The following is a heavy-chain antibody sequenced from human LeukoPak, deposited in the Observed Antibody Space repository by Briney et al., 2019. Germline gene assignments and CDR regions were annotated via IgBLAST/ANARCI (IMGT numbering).Heavy chain of an antibody. CDR3: ARDSRGIYDSSGYYDA. Sequence: GASVKVPCKASGYTFTSYYMHWVRQAPGQGLEWMGIINPSGGSTSYAQKFQGRVTMTRDTSTSTVYMELSSLRSEDTAVYYCARDSRGIYDSSGYYDAWGQGTLVTVSS. CDR2: INPSGGST. CDR1: GYTFTSYY. J-gene: IGHJ5*02. V-gene: IGHV1-46*01. D-gene: IGHD3-22*01.